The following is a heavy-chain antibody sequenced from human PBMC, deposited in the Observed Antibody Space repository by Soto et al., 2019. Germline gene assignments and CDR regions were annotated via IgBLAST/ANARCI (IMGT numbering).Heavy chain of an antibody. V-gene: IGHV3-23*01. Sequence: GGSLRLSCAASGFTFSSYAMSWVRQAPGKGLEWVSAISGSGGSTYYADSVKGRFTISRDNSKNTLYLQMNSLRAEDTAVYYCAKDPGELPRGGMDVWGQGTTVTVSS. J-gene: IGHJ6*02. CDR3: AKDPGELPRGGMDV. CDR1: GFTFSSYA. CDR2: ISGSGGST. D-gene: IGHD1-26*01.